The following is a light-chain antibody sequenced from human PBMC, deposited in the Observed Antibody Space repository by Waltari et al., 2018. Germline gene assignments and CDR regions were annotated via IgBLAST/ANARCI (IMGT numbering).Light chain of an antibody. V-gene: IGLV2-23*02. CDR3: CSYAGSSPVV. J-gene: IGLJ2*01. CDR2: EVS. CDR1: SSDVGSYNL. Sequence: QSALTQPASVSGSPGQSITISCTGTSSDVGSYNLVSWYQPHPGKAPKLMIYEVSNRPSGFSNPFAGFKSGNAASLTISGLQAEDEADYYCCSYAGSSPVVFGGGTKLTVL.